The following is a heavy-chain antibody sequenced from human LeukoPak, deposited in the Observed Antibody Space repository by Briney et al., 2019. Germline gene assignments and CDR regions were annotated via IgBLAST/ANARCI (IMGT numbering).Heavy chain of an antibody. CDR3: AKESITIFGVVIRTPIFDY. D-gene: IGHD3-3*01. J-gene: IGHJ4*02. CDR1: GFTFSSYA. Sequence: GGSLRLSCAASGFTFSSYAMSWVRQAPGKRLEWVSAISGSGGSTYYTDSVKGRFTISRDNSKNTLYLQMNSLRAEDTAVYYCAKESITIFGVVIRTPIFDYWGQGTLVTVSS. V-gene: IGHV3-23*01. CDR2: ISGSGGST.